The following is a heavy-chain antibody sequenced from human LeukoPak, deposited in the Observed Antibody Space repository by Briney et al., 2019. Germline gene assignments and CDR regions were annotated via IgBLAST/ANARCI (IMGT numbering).Heavy chain of an antibody. CDR3: AKDGVPYSGSYLGDY. V-gene: IGHV3-30*18. D-gene: IGHD1-26*01. CDR1: GFTFSSYA. Sequence: GGSLRLSCAASGFTFSSYAMSWVRQAPGKGLEWVAVISYDGSNKYYADSVEGRFTISRDNSKNTLYLQMNSLRAEDTAVYYCAKDGVPYSGSYLGDYWGQGTLVTVSS. J-gene: IGHJ4*02. CDR2: ISYDGSNK.